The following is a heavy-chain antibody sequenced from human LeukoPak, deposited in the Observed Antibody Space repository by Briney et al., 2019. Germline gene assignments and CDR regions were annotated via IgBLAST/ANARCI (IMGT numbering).Heavy chain of an antibody. CDR1: GASVSSYSYY. Sequence: SETLSLTCTVSGASVSSYSYYWACIRQPPGQELEWIGSIYYNTNYYSNPCLKSRLTISVDTSKNHFSPNLTSLTAADTAVYYCARQGSGYSFGWWGQGTLVTVTS. D-gene: IGHD5-18*01. J-gene: IGHJ4*02. V-gene: IGHV4-39*01. CDR2: IYYNTNY. CDR3: ARQGSGYSFGW.